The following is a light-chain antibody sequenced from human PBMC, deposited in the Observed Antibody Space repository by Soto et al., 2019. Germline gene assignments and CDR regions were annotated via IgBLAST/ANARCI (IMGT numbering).Light chain of an antibody. V-gene: IGLV3-21*01. Sequence: SYELTQPPSVSVAPGMTARITCGGNDLGSKSVHWYQQKPGQAPVLVIYYEIDRPSGIPERFSGSNSGNTATLTITRVDAGDEADYYCHVWDSDTNHVVFGGGTKLTVL. CDR3: HVWDSDTNHVV. CDR2: YEI. CDR1: DLGSKS. J-gene: IGLJ2*01.